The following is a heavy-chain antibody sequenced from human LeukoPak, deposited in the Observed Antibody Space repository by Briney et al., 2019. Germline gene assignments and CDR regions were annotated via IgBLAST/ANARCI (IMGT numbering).Heavy chain of an antibody. Sequence: SETLSLTCTVSGAPLFSHYWSWIRQSPGKAPEWVAYIYYSATTKYNPSLSGRVTISADTSKSHFSLELRSVTAADTAIYFCVVTEEYDNYVYWGQGTLLSVSS. CDR3: VVTEEYDNYVY. D-gene: IGHD3-9*01. V-gene: IGHV4-59*08. CDR1: GAPLFSHY. CDR2: IYYSATT. J-gene: IGHJ4*02.